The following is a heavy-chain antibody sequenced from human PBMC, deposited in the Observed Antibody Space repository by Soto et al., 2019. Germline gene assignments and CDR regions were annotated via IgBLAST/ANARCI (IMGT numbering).Heavy chain of an antibody. D-gene: IGHD1-26*01. Sequence: PGGSLRLSCAASGFIFRSYVMNWVRQAPGKGLEWVSVISGSGGGTYYADSVKGRFTISRDNSNNKLYLQMNRLRAEDTAVYYCAKGLEDYRGRDYYYGLDVWGQGTTVTVSS. CDR2: ISGSGGGT. V-gene: IGHV3-23*01. J-gene: IGHJ6*02. CDR3: AKGLEDYRGRDYYYGLDV. CDR1: GFIFRSYV.